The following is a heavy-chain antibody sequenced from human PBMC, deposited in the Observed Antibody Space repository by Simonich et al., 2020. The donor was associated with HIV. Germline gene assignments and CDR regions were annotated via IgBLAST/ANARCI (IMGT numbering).Heavy chain of an antibody. V-gene: IGHV7-4-1*02. J-gene: IGHJ5*02. CDR1: GYTFTSYP. D-gene: IGHD3-22*01. CDR3: VRGGSLIIVGNWFDP. CDR2: INTNPGNP. Sequence: QVQLVQSGSELKKPGASVKISCKTSGYTFTSYPMNWVRQAPGQGLEWMGWINTNPGNPTYALGFTGRFVFSLDTSVSTAYLQISSLKAEDTAVYYCVRGGSLIIVGNWFDPWGQGTLVTVSS.